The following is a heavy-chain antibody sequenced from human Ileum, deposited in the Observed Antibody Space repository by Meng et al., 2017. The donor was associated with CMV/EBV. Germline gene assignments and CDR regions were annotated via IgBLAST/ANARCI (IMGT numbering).Heavy chain of an antibody. CDR2: IIPILGIA. J-gene: IGHJ5*02. D-gene: IGHD3-22*01. CDR3: ARDRRGGGYYDSSGPGGWFDP. Sequence: SVHVSCKASGGTFSSYAISWVRQAPGQGLDWMGGIIPILGIANYAQKFQGRVTITPDKSTSTAYMELSSLRPEDTDVYYCARDRRGGGYYDSSGPGGWFDPWGQGTLVTVSS. CDR1: GGTFSSYA. V-gene: IGHV1-69*10.